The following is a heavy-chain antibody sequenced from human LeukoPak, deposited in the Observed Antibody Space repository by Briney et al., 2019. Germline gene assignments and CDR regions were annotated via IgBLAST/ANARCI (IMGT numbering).Heavy chain of an antibody. J-gene: IGHJ4*02. Sequence: GGSLRLSCAASRFSFNTYWMHWVRQAPGMGLVWVSRINSDGSSTSYADSVKGRFTISRDNAKNTQYLQMNNLRAEDTAVYYCVRGRYYFDHWGQGTLVTVSS. V-gene: IGHV3-74*01. D-gene: IGHD5-24*01. CDR2: INSDGSST. CDR3: VRGRYYFDH. CDR1: RFSFNTYW.